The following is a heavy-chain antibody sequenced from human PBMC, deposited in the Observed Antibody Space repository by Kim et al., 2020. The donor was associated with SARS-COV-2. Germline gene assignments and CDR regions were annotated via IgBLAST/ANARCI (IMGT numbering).Heavy chain of an antibody. V-gene: IGHV3-48*03. CDR3: ARSLYCSSTSCFYGMDV. J-gene: IGHJ6*01. CDR1: GFTFSTYE. CDR2: ISTSGSTI. Sequence: GGSLRLSCAASGFTFSTYEMNWVRQAPGKGLEWISYISTSGSTIYYADSVKGRFTISRDNAKSPLSLQMTSLRAEDTAVYYCARSLYCSSTSCFYGMDV. D-gene: IGHD2-2*01.